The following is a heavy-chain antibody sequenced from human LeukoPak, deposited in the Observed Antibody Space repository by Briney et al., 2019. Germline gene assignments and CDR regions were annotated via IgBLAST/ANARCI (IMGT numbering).Heavy chain of an antibody. V-gene: IGHV4-34*01. CDR1: GGSFSGYY. J-gene: IGHJ4*02. CDR2: INHSGST. CDR3: ARVEMEYYDFWSGYLDY. Sequence: SETLSLTCAVYGGSFSGYYWSWIRQPPGKGLEWIGEINHSGSTNYNPSLKSRVTISVDTSKNQFSLKLSSVTAADTAVYYCARVEMEYYDFWSGYLDYWGQGTLVTVFS. D-gene: IGHD3-3*01.